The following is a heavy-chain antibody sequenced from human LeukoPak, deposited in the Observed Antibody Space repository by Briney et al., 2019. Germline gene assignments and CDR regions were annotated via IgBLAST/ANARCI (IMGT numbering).Heavy chain of an antibody. V-gene: IGHV4-38-2*01. J-gene: IGHJ4*02. CDR3: ARHSSADYGSGSPGGF. CDR1: GYSISSGYY. Sequence: SETLSLTCAVSGYSISSGYYWGWIRQSPGQGLEWIGSIYHSGSTYYNPSLKSRVTISVDTSKNQFSLKLSSVTAADTAVYYCARHSSADYGSGSPGGFWGQGTLVTVSS. D-gene: IGHD3-10*01. CDR2: IYHSGST.